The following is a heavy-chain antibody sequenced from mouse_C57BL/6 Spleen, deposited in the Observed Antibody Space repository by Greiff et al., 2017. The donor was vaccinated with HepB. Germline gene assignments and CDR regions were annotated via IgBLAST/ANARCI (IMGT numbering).Heavy chain of an antibody. V-gene: IGHV1-69*01. Sequence: QVQLKQPGAELVMPGASVKLSCKASGYTFTSYWMHWVKQRPGQGLEWIGEIDPSDSYTNYNQKFKGKSTLTVDKSSSTAYMQLSSLTSEDSAVYYCARWEAGTGYWGQGTTLTVSS. J-gene: IGHJ2*01. CDR3: ARWEAGTGY. D-gene: IGHD4-1*01. CDR1: GYTFTSYW. CDR2: IDPSDSYT.